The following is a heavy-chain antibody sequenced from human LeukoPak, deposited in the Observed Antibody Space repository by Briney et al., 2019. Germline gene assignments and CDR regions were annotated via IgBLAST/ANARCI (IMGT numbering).Heavy chain of an antibody. V-gene: IGHV3-74*01. CDR3: AREGGSYRPLDY. Sequence: GGSLRLSCAASGFTFSSYWMHWVRQAPGNGLVWVSRINSDGNSTSSPDSVKGRFTISIDNTKNTLYLQMNSLRAEDTAVYYCAREGGSYRPLDYSGQGTLVTVSS. J-gene: IGHJ4*02. CDR2: INSDGNST. D-gene: IGHD3-16*02. CDR1: GFTFSSYW.